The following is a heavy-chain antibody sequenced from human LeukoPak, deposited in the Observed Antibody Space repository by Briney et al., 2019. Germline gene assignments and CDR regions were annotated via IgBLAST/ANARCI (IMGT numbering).Heavy chain of an antibody. V-gene: IGHV3-7*03. CDR2: IKQDGSEK. CDR3: AIVVAARQGTIDP. CDR1: GSTFSSYW. Sequence: GGSLRLSCVASGSTFSSYWMSWVRQAPGKGLEWVANIKQDGSEKYYVDSVKGRFTISRDNAKNSLYLQMNSLRAEDTAVYYCAIVVAARQGTIDPWGQGTLVTISS. D-gene: IGHD6-6*01. J-gene: IGHJ5*02.